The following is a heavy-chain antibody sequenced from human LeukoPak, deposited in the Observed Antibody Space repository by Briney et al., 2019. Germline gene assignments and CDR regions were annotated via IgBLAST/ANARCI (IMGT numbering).Heavy chain of an antibody. D-gene: IGHD1-14*01. J-gene: IGHJ3*02. CDR3: ARDIRGLRKSGAFDI. CDR1: GFTFSSYE. CDR2: ISSSGSTI. V-gene: IGHV3-48*03. Sequence: PGGSLRLSCAASGFTFSSYEMNWVRQAPGKGLEWVSYISSSGSTIYYADSVKGRFTISRDNAKNSLYLQMNSLRAEDTAVYYCARDIRGLRKSGAFDIWGQGTMVTVSS.